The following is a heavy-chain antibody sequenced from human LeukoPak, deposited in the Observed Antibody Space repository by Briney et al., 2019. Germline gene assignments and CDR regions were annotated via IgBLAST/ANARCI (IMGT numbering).Heavy chain of an antibody. CDR3: ARVPQMYSSGPEYYFDY. CDR1: GYTFTSYD. D-gene: IGHD6-19*01. V-gene: IGHV1-8*03. J-gene: IGHJ4*02. Sequence: ASVKVSCKASGYTFTSYDINWVRQATGQGLEWMGWMNPNSGNTGYAQKFQGRVTITRNTSISTAYMELSSLRSEDTAVYYCARVPQMYSSGPEYYFDYWGQGTLVTVSS. CDR2: MNPNSGNT.